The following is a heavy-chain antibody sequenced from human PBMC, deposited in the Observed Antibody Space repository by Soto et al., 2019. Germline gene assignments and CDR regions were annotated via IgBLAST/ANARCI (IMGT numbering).Heavy chain of an antibody. V-gene: IGHV3-33*01. J-gene: IGHJ4*02. CDR2: IWFDGNKQ. Sequence: PGGSLRLSCAASGFTFGNYGMHWVRQAPGKGLEWVAVIWFDGNKQHYADSVKGRFTISSDNSKNTLYVQMTSLRAEDTAVYYCARGLQSLFDYWGQGTLVTVSS. CDR1: GFTFGNYG. CDR3: ARGLQSLFDY.